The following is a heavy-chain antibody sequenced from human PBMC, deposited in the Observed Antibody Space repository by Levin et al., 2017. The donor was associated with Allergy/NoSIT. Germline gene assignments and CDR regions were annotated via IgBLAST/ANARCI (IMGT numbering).Heavy chain of an antibody. Sequence: GGSLRLSCAASGFTFSSYSMNWVRQAPGKGLEWVSSISSSSSYIYYADSVKGRFTISRDNAKNSLYLQMNSLRAEDTAVYYCARDLTYYYDSSGSNPNFDYWGQGTLVTVSS. CDR1: GFTFSSYS. CDR2: ISSSSSYI. D-gene: IGHD3-22*01. V-gene: IGHV3-21*01. CDR3: ARDLTYYYDSSGSNPNFDY. J-gene: IGHJ4*02.